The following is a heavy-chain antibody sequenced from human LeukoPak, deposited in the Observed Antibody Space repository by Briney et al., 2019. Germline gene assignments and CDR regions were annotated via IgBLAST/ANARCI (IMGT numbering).Heavy chain of an antibody. D-gene: IGHD2-2*01. CDR2: MNQNSGKT. CDR3: ARGCTSCYHKEFDY. J-gene: IGHJ4*02. V-gene: IGHV1-8*03. CDR1: EYTFTDCY. Sequence: ASVKVSCKASEYTFTDCYMHWVRQAPGQGLEWMGWMNQNSGKTGYAQKFQGRVTITRNTSITTAYMELSSLRSEDTAVYYCARGCTSCYHKEFDYWGQGTLVTVSS.